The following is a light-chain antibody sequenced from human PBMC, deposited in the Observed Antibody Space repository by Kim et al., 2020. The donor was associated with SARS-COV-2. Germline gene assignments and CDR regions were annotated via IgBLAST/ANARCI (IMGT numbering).Light chain of an antibody. CDR1: RSYIGRNY. Sequence: RIPISCSSGRSYIGRNYFPWYRQLPDTAPKLLSYASTRRPSGVPDRFSGSKTGTSASLAISGLRSEDEGDYYCAAWDDSLSGLHWVFGGGTQLTVL. V-gene: IGLV1-47*01. CDR2: AST. CDR3: AAWDDSLSGLHWV. J-gene: IGLJ3*02.